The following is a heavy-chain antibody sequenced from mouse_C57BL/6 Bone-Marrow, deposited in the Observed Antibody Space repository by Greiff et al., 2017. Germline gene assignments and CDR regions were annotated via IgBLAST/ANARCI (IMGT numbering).Heavy chain of an antibody. CDR3: ARRSYSNPYAMDY. CDR2: IDPSDSYT. J-gene: IGHJ4*01. CDR1: GYTFTSYW. Sequence: QVQLQQPGAELVRPGTSVKLSCKASGYTFTSYWMHWVKQRPGQGLEWIGVIDPSDSYTNYNQKFKGKATLTVDTSSSTAYMKLSSLTSEDSAVYYCARRSYSNPYAMDYWGQGTSVTVSS. D-gene: IGHD2-5*01. V-gene: IGHV1-59*01.